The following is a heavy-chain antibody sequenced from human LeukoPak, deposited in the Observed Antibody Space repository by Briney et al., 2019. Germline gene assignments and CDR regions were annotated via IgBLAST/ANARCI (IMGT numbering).Heavy chain of an antibody. CDR1: GFSFSTYS. J-gene: IGHJ4*02. V-gene: IGHV3-48*04. CDR2: ISSSSSTI. D-gene: IGHD3-16*02. Sequence: PGGSLRLSCAASGFSFSTYSMNWVRQAPGKGLEWVSYISSSSSTIYYADSVKGRFTISRDNAKNSLYLQMNSLRAEDTAVYYCARESHYDYVWGSYRPQEGWGQGTLVTVSS. CDR3: ARESHYDYVWGSYRPQEG.